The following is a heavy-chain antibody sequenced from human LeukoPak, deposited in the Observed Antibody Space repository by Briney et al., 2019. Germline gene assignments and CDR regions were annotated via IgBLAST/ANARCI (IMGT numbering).Heavy chain of an antibody. CDR1: GFTFSSYA. Sequence: GRSLRLFCAASGFTFSSYAMQWVRQAPGKGLEWVAVISYDGSNKYYADSVKGRFTISRDNSKNTLYLQMNSLRAEDTAVYYCARDERFRTVVEGYWGQGTLVTVSS. CDR2: ISYDGSNK. D-gene: IGHD4-23*01. J-gene: IGHJ4*02. V-gene: IGHV3-30-3*01. CDR3: ARDERFRTVVEGY.